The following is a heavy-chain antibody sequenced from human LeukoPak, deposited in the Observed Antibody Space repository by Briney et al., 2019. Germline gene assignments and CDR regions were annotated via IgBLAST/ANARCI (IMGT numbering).Heavy chain of an antibody. CDR3: ARRGLYWNDRGLYLDV. J-gene: IGHJ6*04. CDR2: INHSGST. D-gene: IGHD1-1*01. CDR1: GGSFSGYY. Sequence: SETLSLTCAVYGGSFSGYYWSWIRQPPGKGLEWIGEINHSGSTNYNPTLKSRVTISVDTSKNQFSLKLSSVTAADTAVYYCARRGLYWNDRGLYLDVWGKGTTVTVSS. V-gene: IGHV4-34*01.